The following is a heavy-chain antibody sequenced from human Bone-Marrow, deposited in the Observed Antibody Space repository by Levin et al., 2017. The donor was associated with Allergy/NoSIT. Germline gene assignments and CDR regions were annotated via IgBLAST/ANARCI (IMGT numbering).Heavy chain of an antibody. D-gene: IGHD1-26*01. V-gene: IGHV3-21*01. CDR3: ARAGSYSRSSCDY. CDR1: GFTFSSYS. Sequence: PGGSLRLSCAASGFTFSSYSMNWVRQAPGKGLEWVSSISSSSSYIYYADSVKGRFTISRDNAKNSLYLQMNSLRAEDTAVYYCARAGSYSRSSCDYWGQGTLVTVSS. J-gene: IGHJ4*02. CDR2: ISSSSSYI.